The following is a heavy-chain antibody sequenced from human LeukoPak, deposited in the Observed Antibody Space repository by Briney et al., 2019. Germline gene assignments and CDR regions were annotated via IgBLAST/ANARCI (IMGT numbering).Heavy chain of an antibody. CDR1: GCTFPSYA. CDR3: ATDHNTGYFDY. Sequence: SVKVSCKASGCTFPSYAIRWVRQAPGQGLEWMGRVIPLFETTNFAQQFQGRVTVTTDDSTSTAYMELSSLRSEDTAVYYCATDHNTGYFDYWGQGTLVTVSS. D-gene: IGHD1-1*01. J-gene: IGHJ4*02. V-gene: IGHV1-69*05. CDR2: VIPLFETT.